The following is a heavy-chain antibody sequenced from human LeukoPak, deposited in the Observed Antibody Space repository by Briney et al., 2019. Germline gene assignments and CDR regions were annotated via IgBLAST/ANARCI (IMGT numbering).Heavy chain of an antibody. J-gene: IGHJ4*02. CDR1: GFTLSSYA. CDR2: INNSGGST. D-gene: IGHD1-26*01. Sequence: GGSLRLSCIASGFTLSSYAMTWVRQAPGKGLEWVSDINNSGGSTYYADSVKGRFTISRDNSKNTLYLQMNSLRVEDTAVYYCAKFTGGSYYYSPIDYWGQGTLVTVSS. V-gene: IGHV3-23*01. CDR3: AKFTGGSYYYSPIDY.